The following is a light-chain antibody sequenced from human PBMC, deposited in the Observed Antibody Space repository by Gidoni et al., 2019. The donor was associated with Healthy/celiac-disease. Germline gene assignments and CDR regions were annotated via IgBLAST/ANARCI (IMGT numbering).Light chain of an antibody. J-gene: IGKJ5*01. CDR1: QDISNY. V-gene: IGKV1-33*01. Sequence: DIQMTQSPSSLSASVGDRVTITCHASQDISNYLNWYQQKPGKAPKLLIYDASNLETGVPSRFSGSGSGKDFTFTISSLQPEDIATYYCQQYDNLITFGQGTRLEIK. CDR2: DAS. CDR3: QQYDNLIT.